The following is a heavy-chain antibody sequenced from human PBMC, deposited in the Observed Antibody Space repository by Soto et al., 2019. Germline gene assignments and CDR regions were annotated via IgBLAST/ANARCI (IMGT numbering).Heavy chain of an antibody. V-gene: IGHV1-2*04. D-gene: IGHD6-13*01. CDR2: INPNSGGT. Sequence: AASVKVSCKASGYTFTGYYMHWVRQAPGQGLEWMGWINPNSGGTNYAQKFQGWVTMTRDTSISTAYMELSRLRSDDTAVYYCARGGGMGIAARLYFDYWGQGTLVTVSS. CDR3: ARGGGMGIAARLYFDY. J-gene: IGHJ4*02. CDR1: GYTFTGYY.